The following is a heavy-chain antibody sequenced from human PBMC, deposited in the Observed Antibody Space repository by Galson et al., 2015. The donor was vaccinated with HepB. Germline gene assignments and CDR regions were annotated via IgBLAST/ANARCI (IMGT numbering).Heavy chain of an antibody. V-gene: IGHV1-8*01. D-gene: IGHD5-24*01. CDR3: TRGGRWLNVDF. J-gene: IGHJ4*02. Sequence: SVKVSCKASGYTFITYDINWVRQATGQGLEWMGWMNPNSGNTGSVQKFQGRVIMTRNTSINTAYMELSNLKSEDTAVYYCTRGGRWLNVDFWGQGTLATVSS. CDR2: MNPNSGNT. CDR1: GYTFITYD.